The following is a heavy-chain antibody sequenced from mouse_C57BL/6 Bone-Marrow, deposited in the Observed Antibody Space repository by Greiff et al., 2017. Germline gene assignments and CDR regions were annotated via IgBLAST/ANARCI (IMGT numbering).Heavy chain of an antibody. CDR1: GYTFTSYW. D-gene: IGHD1-2*01. CDR2: IDPSDSYT. Sequence: VQLQESGAELVMPGASVKLSCKASGYTFTSYWMHWVKQRPGQGLEWIGEIDPSDSYTNYNQKFKGKSTLTVDKSSSTAYMQLSSLTSADSAVYYCARLGERPYYFDYWGQGTTLTVSS. CDR3: ARLGERPYYFDY. V-gene: IGHV1-69*01. J-gene: IGHJ2*01.